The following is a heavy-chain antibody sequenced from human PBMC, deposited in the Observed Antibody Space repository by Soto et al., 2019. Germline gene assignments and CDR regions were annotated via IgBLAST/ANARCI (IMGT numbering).Heavy chain of an antibody. V-gene: IGHV1-2*02. Sequence: SVKVSFKASGDTFTANYIHWVRQAPGQGFEWMGWINPKSGGTKYPQKFQGRVTMTRDTSLSTVYMTLTRLTSDDTAVYYCERDMAKGGGSAGFDYWGQGTLVTVSS. CDR2: INPKSGGT. D-gene: IGHD1-26*01. CDR1: GDTFTANY. CDR3: ERDMAKGGGSAGFDY. J-gene: IGHJ4*02.